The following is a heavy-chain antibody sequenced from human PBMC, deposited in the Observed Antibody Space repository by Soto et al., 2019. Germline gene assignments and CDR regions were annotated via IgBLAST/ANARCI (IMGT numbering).Heavy chain of an antibody. Sequence: SGPSLVNPTQTLTLTCTFSGFPLTTSGVGVGWTRQPPGKALEWLALIYWNDDKRYSPSLKGRLTITKDTSKNQVVLAMTNMDPVDTATYYCAHHTITPVTNWFDPWGLGTLVTVSS. CDR3: AHHTITPVTNWFDP. J-gene: IGHJ5*02. D-gene: IGHD1-20*01. V-gene: IGHV2-5*01. CDR1: GFPLTTSGVG. CDR2: IYWNDDK.